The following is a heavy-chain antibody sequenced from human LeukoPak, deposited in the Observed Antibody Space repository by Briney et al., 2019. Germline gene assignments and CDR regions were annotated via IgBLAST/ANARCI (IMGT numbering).Heavy chain of an antibody. CDR2: INSDGSST. V-gene: IGHV3-74*01. CDR3: ARLRSAYDYGDY. Sequence: PGGSLRLSCAASGFTFSSYGMNWVRQAPGKGLVWVSRINSDGSSTSYADSVKGRFTVSRDNAKNTLYLQMNSLSAEDTAVYYCARLRSAYDYGDYWGQGTLVTVSS. D-gene: IGHD3-16*01. J-gene: IGHJ4*02. CDR1: GFTFSSYG.